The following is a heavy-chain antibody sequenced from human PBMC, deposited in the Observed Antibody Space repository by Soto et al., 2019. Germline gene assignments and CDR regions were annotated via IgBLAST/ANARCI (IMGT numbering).Heavy chain of an antibody. D-gene: IGHD6-19*01. V-gene: IGHV6-1*01. CDR3: VRFGSGWNY. J-gene: IGHJ4*02. CDR1: GDSVSSNSAA. Sequence: SQTLSLTCDISGDSVSSNSAAWNWIRQTPSRGLEWLGRTYYKSKWYYEYAVSLKGRIIINPDTSKNQVSLQLSSVIPEDTAMYYCVRFGSGWNYWGQGSXVTVS. CDR2: TYYKSKWYY.